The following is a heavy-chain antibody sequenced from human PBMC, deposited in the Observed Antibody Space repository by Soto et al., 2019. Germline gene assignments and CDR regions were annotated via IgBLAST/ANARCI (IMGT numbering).Heavy chain of an antibody. CDR3: AREDYYGSGSYYNNDAFAI. V-gene: IGHV1-69*08. CDR2: IIPILGIA. CDR1: GGTFSTYI. J-gene: IGHJ3*02. D-gene: IGHD3-10*01. Sequence: QAQLVQSGAEVKKPGSSVKVSCKASGGTFSTYIISWVRQAPGQGLEWMGRIIPILGIANHAQNFQGRVTITADKSTSTVYMELSSLRSEDTAVYYCAREDYYGSGSYYNNDAFAIWGQGTMVTVSS.